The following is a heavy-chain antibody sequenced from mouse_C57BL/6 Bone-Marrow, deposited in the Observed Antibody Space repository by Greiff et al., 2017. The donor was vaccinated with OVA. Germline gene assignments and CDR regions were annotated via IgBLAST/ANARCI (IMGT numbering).Heavy chain of an antibody. CDR1: GFSLTSYG. D-gene: IGHD2-1*01. CDR3: ARPHGNGGAWFAY. J-gene: IGHJ3*01. CDR2: IWSGGST. Sequence: QVQLQQSGPGLVQPSQSLSITCTVSGFSLTSYGVHWVRQSPGKGLEWLGVIWSGGSTDYNAAFISRLSISKDNSKSQVFFKMNSLQADDTAIYYCARPHGNGGAWFAYWGQGTLVTVSA. V-gene: IGHV2-2*01.